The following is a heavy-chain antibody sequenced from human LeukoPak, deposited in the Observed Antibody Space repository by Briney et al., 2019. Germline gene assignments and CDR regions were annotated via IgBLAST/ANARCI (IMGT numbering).Heavy chain of an antibody. D-gene: IGHD5-12*01. J-gene: IGHJ4*02. Sequence: GGSLRLSCAASGFTFSSYSMNWVRQAPGQGLEWVSSISSSSSYIYYADSVKGRFTISRDNAKNSLYLEMNSLRVEDTAVYYCARRVATILDYWGQGTMVTVSS. V-gene: IGHV3-21*04. CDR1: GFTFSSYS. CDR3: ARRVATILDY. CDR2: ISSSSSYI.